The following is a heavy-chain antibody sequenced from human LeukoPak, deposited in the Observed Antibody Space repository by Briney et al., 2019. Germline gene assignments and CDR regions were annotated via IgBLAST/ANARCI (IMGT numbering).Heavy chain of an antibody. CDR3: ARAYRDAFDI. Sequence: GGSLGLSCAASGFTFSSYSMHWVRQAPGKGLEWVSSISHSSSYIYYADSVKGRFTISRDNAKNSLYLQMNSLRAEDTAVYYCARAYRDAFDIWGQETMVTVSS. CDR1: GFTFSSYS. CDR2: ISHSSSYI. J-gene: IGHJ3*02. V-gene: IGHV3-21*01.